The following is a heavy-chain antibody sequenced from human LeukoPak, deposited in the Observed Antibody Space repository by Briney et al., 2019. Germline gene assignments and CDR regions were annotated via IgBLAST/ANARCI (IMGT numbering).Heavy chain of an antibody. CDR1: GFTFSSYG. D-gene: IGHD3-10*01. V-gene: IGHV3-30*02. J-gene: IGHJ6*02. Sequence: GGSLRLSCAASGFTFSSYGMHWVRQAPGKGLEWVAFIRYDGSNKYYADSVKGRFTISRDNSKNTLYLQMNSLRAEDAAVYYCAKDSVERFGELFSYYYYYGMDVWGQGTTVTVSS. CDR3: AKDSVERFGELFSYYYYYGMDV. CDR2: IRYDGSNK.